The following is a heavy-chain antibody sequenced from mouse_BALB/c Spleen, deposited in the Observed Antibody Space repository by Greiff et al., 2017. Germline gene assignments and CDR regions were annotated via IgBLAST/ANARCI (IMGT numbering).Heavy chain of an antibody. CDR1: GFSLTGYG. D-gene: IGHD1-1*01. V-gene: IGHV2-6-7*02. Sequence: VQLQESGPGLVAPSQSLSITCTVSGFSLTGYGVNWVRQPPGKGLEWLGMIWGDGSTDYNSALKSRLSISKDNSKSQVFLKMNSLQTDDTARYYCARDSPLYYGSSYWYFDVWGAGTTVTVSS. CDR3: ARDSPLYYGSSYWYFDV. CDR2: IWGDGST. J-gene: IGHJ1*01.